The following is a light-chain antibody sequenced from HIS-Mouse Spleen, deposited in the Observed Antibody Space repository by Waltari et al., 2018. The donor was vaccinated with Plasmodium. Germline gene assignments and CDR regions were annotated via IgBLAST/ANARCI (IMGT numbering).Light chain of an antibody. J-gene: IGKJ1*01. CDR3: QKYNSAPWT. V-gene: IGKV4-1*01. Sequence: DIVMTQSPDSLAVSLGERATINCKSSQSVLYSTNNKNYLPWYQQKPGQPPKLLIYWASTRESGVPDRFSGSGSGTDFTLTISSLQPEDVATYYCQKYNSAPWTFGQGTKVEIK. CDR1: QSVLYSTNNKNY. CDR2: WAS.